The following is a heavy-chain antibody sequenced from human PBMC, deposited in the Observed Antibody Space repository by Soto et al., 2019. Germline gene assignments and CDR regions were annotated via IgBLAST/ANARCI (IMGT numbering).Heavy chain of an antibody. CDR3: ATDMSGYDPNVFDY. CDR1: GYTLTELS. J-gene: IGHJ4*02. D-gene: IGHD5-12*01. V-gene: IGHV1-24*01. Sequence: QVPLVQSGAEVKKPGASVKVSCKVSGYTLTELSMHWVRQAPGNGLEWMGGFDPEDGETIYAQKFQGRVTMTEDTSTDTAYMELSSLRSEDTAVYYCATDMSGYDPNVFDYWGQGTLVTVSS. CDR2: FDPEDGET.